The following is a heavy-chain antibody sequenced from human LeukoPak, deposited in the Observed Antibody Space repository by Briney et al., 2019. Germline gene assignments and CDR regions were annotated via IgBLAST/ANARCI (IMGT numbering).Heavy chain of an antibody. V-gene: IGHV4-38-2*02. CDR1: GYSISNGYY. Sequence: PSETLSLTCTVSGYSISNGYYWGWIRQPPGKGLEWVGSIYHRGSTNYNPSLKSRVTISVDTSKNQFSLKLSSVTAADTAVYYCARHGGLMIVGRYAWFDPWGQGTLVTVSS. CDR3: ARHGGLMIVGRYAWFDP. CDR2: IYHRGST. J-gene: IGHJ5*02. D-gene: IGHD3-22*01.